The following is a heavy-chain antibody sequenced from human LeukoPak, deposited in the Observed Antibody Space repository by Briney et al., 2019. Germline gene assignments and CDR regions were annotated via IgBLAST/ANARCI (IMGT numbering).Heavy chain of an antibody. V-gene: IGHV4-4*07. J-gene: IGHJ4*02. Sequence: SETLSLTCNVSGASFNYYYWSWIRQPAGKGLEWIGRVYLGGSTNYNPSLKSRVMMSLDKANNQFSLRLSSVTAADTAIYYCARDHCDDAACYPFDRWGQGTLVPVSS. CDR3: ARDHCDDAACYPFDR. CDR2: VYLGGST. CDR1: GASFNYYY. D-gene: IGHD2-21*01.